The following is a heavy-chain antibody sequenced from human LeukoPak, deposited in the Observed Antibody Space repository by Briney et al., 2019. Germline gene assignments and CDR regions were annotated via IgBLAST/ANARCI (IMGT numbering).Heavy chain of an antibody. V-gene: IGHV3-15*01. D-gene: IGHD6-19*01. J-gene: IGHJ4*02. Sequence: GGSLRLSCAASGFTFSNAWMSWVRQAPGKGLEWVGRIKSKTDGGTTDYAAPVKGRFTISRDDSKNTLYLQMNSLKTEDTAVYYCARGFSSGPTDYWGQGTLVTVSS. CDR1: GFTFSNAW. CDR3: ARGFSSGPTDY. CDR2: IKSKTDGGTT.